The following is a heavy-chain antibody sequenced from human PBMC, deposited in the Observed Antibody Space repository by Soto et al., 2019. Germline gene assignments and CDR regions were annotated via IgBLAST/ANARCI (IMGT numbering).Heavy chain of an antibody. Sequence: GGSLRLSCAASGFAFDHFAMHWVRQAPGKGLDWVSGISWNSGTTGYADSVKGRFTISRDNAQSSLYLQMNFLRAEDTALYYCAKSPSYYDSSGYSHFDYWGQGTLVTVSS. D-gene: IGHD3-22*01. J-gene: IGHJ4*01. V-gene: IGHV3-9*01. CDR3: AKSPSYYDSSGYSHFDY. CDR2: ISWNSGTT. CDR1: GFAFDHFA.